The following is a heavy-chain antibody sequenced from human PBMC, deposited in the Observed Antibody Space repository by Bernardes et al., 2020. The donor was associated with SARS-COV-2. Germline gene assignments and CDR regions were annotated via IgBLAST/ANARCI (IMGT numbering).Heavy chain of an antibody. CDR1: GGSISSDGYY. CDR2: IYYSGST. CDR3: ARGKIVVVTAAGDY. V-gene: IGHV4-31*03. Sequence: TLSLTCTVSGGSISSDGYYWSWIRQHPGKGLEWIGYIYYSGSTYYNPSLKSRVTISVDTSKNQFSLKLSSVTAADTAVYYCARGKIVVVTAAGDYWGQGTLVTVSS. D-gene: IGHD2-21*02. J-gene: IGHJ4*02.